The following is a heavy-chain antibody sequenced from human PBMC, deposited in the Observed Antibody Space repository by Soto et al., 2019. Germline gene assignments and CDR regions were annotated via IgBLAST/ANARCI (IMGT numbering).Heavy chain of an antibody. CDR1: GYTFTSYD. CDR3: ARDENIVVVVAAETYYYYGMDV. CDR2: MNPNSGNT. V-gene: IGHV1-8*01. D-gene: IGHD2-15*01. J-gene: IGHJ6*02. Sequence: ASVKVSCKASGYTFTSYDINWVRQATGQGLEWMGWMNPNSGNTDYAQKFQGRVTMTRDTSTSTVYMELSSLRSEDTAVYYCARDENIVVVVAAETYYYYGMDVWGQGTTVTVSS.